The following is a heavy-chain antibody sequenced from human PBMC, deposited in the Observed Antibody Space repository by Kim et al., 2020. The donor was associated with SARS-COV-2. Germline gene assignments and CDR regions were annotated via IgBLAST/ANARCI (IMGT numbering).Heavy chain of an antibody. V-gene: IGHV3-30*04. Sequence: GGSLRLSCAVSGFTFSTFAMHWIRQAPGKGLEWMAVISYDGGTKYYADSVEGQFTISRDNSKNTLFLQMNSLRPEDTAVYHCAISERGRESYDFHYFDFWGQGTLVTVSS. D-gene: IGHD2-21*01. J-gene: IGHJ4*02. CDR3: AISERGRESYDFHYFDF. CDR1: GFTFSTFA. CDR2: ISYDGGTK.